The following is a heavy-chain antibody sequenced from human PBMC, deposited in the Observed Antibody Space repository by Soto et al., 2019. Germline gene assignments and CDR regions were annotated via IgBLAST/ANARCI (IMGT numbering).Heavy chain of an antibody. V-gene: IGHV3-30*03. CDR3: ATGIGRIVAAS. CDR2: ITYDGRNK. J-gene: IGHJ5*02. CDR1: GFTFSNYG. D-gene: IGHD1-26*01. Sequence: QGPLVESGGGVVQPGRSLRLSCAGSGFTFSNYGLHWVRQAPGKGLEWVAVITYDGRNKYYADSVKGRFTISRDNSENTMSLEMKSLRAEDTAVYYCATGIGRIVAASWGQGTLVTVSS.